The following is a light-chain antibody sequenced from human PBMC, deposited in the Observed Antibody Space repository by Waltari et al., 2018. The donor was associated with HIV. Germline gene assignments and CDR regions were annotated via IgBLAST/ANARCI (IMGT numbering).Light chain of an antibody. CDR3: QQYNSYPHT. J-gene: IGKJ2*01. V-gene: IGKV1-16*01. CDR2: SAS. CDR1: QVINND. Sequence: DIQMTQSPSSLSASVGDRVTITCRASQVINNDLAWFQQRPGKAPESLIYSASVLQSWVPSSFSGSRSGTDFTLTISSLQPEDFATYYCQQYNSYPHTFGQGTKLEIK.